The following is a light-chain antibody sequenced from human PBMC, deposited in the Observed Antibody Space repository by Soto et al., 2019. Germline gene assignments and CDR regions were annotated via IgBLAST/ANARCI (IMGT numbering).Light chain of an antibody. CDR3: ASYAGTNHVV. CDR2: EVS. V-gene: IGLV2-8*01. Sequence: QSALTQPPSASGAPGQSVTLSCTGTSGDVGGYDYVSWYQQHPGKAPKLMIFEVSERPSGVPDRFSGSKSGNTASLTVSGLQAEDEADYFCASYAGTNHVVFGGGTKLTVL. J-gene: IGLJ2*01. CDR1: SGDVGGYDY.